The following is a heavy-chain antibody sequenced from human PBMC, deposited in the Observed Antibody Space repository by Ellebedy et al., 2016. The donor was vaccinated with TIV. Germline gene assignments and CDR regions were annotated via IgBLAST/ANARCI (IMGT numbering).Heavy chain of an antibody. J-gene: IGHJ5*02. V-gene: IGHV4-39*01. CDR3: ARWFGELLYVRWFDP. Sequence: SETLSLTCTVSGGSISGSSYYWGWIRQSPGKGLEWIGNIFDTGSTFYNPSLKSRVTISVDTSKSQFSLRLTSVTAADTAVYYCARWFGELLYVRWFDPWGQGTLVTVSS. CDR2: IFDTGST. D-gene: IGHD3-10*01. CDR1: GGSISGSSYY.